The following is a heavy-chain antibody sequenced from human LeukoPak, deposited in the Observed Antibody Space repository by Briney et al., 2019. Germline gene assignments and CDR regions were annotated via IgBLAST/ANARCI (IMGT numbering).Heavy chain of an antibody. Sequence: QPGGSLRLSCAASGFTFSSYGMHWVRQAPGKGLEWVAVISYDGSNKYYADSVKGRFTISRDNAKTSLYLQMNSLRAEDTALYYCARDRGGIGYYMDVWGKGTTVTVSS. CDR3: ARDRGGIGYYMDV. CDR2: ISYDGSNK. J-gene: IGHJ6*03. D-gene: IGHD3-16*02. V-gene: IGHV3-30*03. CDR1: GFTFSSYG.